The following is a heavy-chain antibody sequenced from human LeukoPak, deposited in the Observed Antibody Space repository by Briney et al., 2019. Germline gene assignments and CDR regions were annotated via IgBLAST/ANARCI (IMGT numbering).Heavy chain of an antibody. J-gene: IGHJ4*02. CDR2: IYYSGST. CDR1: GGSISSSSYY. D-gene: IGHD3-22*01. CDR3: ASWITSDVDSSGYHNGY. Sequence: SETLSLTCTVSGGSISSSSYYWGWIRQPPGKGLEWIGSIYYSGSTYYNPSLKSRVTISVDTSKNQFSLKLSSVTAADTAVYYCASWITSDVDSSGYHNGYWGQGTLVTVSS. V-gene: IGHV4-39*01.